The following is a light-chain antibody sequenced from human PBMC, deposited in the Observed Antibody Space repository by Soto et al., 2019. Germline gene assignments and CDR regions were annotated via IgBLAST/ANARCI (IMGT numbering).Light chain of an antibody. V-gene: IGLV2-8*01. Sequence: QSALTQPPSASGSPGQTVAISCTGTRSDVGAYNYVSWYQQHPGKAPKLMIYDVIQRPSGVPARFSGSKSGNTASLTVSGLQPEDEADYYCCSYTTSSTYVFGTGTKLTVL. CDR2: DVI. J-gene: IGLJ1*01. CDR1: RSDVGAYNY. CDR3: CSYTTSSTYV.